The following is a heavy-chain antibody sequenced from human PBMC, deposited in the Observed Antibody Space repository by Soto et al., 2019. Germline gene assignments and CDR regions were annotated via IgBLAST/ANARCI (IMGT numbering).Heavy chain of an antibody. Sequence: SETLSLTCTVSGGSISNSNYYWGWIRQPPGKGLEWIASIYYSGTTYYNPSLKSRVTISVDTSKNQFSLKLSSVTAADTAVYYCARVWGGAFDIWGQGTMVTVSS. CDR2: IYYSGTT. CDR1: GGSISNSNYY. D-gene: IGHD3-10*01. J-gene: IGHJ3*02. V-gene: IGHV4-39*07. CDR3: ARVWGGAFDI.